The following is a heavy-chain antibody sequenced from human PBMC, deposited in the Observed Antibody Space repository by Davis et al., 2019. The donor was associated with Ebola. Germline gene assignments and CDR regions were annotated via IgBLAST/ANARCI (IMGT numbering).Heavy chain of an antibody. D-gene: IGHD4-17*01. J-gene: IGHJ4*02. CDR1: GYTFTSYG. CDR2: INPSGGST. CDR3: ARGHLTTVTTL. V-gene: IGHV1-46*01. Sequence: ASVKVSCKASGYTFTSYGISWVRQATGQGLEWMGIINPSGGSTSYAQKFQGRVTMTRDTSTSTVYMELSSLRSEDTAVYYCARGHLTTVTTLWGQGTLVTVSS.